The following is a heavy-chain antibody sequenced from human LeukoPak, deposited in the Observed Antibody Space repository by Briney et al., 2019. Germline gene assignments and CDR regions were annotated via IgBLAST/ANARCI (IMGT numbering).Heavy chain of an antibody. CDR2: IYPGDSDT. CDR3: ATLRAEGSNWFDP. J-gene: IGHJ5*02. CDR1: GYSFPTYW. V-gene: IGHV5-51*01. D-gene: IGHD3-16*01. Sequence: GESLKISCKGSGYSFPTYWIGWVRQMPGKGLEWMGIIYPGDSDTRYSPSFQGQVTISVDKSISTAYLQWSSLKASDTTIYYCATLRAEGSNWFDPWGQGTLVTVSS.